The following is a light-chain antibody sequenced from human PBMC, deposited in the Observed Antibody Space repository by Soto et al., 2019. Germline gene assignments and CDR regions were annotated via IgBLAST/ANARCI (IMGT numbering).Light chain of an antibody. CDR2: DAS. V-gene: IGKV1-5*01. CDR1: QSVSGW. CDR3: QQYETFSGT. Sequence: DIQMTQSPSTLSASVGDTVTVTCRASQSVSGWLAWYQQKPGEAPKVLIYDASALQRGVPSRFSGSGSGTNFTLTIASLQPDDFATYYCQQYETFSGTFGPGTQVDIK. J-gene: IGKJ1*01.